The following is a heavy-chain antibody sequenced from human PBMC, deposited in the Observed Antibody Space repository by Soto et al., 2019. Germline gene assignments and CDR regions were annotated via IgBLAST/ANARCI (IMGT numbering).Heavy chain of an antibody. D-gene: IGHD6-13*01. CDR2: ISAYNGNT. CDR1: GYTFTSYG. Sequence: ASVKVSRKASGYTFTSYGISWVRQAPGQGLEWMGWISAYNGNTNYAQKLQGRVTMTTDTSTSTAYMELRSLRSDDTAAYYCARRYSSSWYSGYFDYWGQGTLVTVSS. V-gene: IGHV1-18*01. J-gene: IGHJ4*02. CDR3: ARRYSSSWYSGYFDY.